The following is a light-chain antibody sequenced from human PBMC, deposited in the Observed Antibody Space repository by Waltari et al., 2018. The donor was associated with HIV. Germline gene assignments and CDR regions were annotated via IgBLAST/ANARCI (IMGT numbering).Light chain of an antibody. CDR3: QVRVTNPVV. V-gene: IGLV3-9*01. CDR2: VDT. J-gene: IGLJ2*01. Sequence: SFELTQPLTVSAALGKPATMNCGGTQMGRRYVCRHQQKPGQAPVLNIYVDTTRPSGLPERFSGSNSGNTATLTIWRAQAGDEADYYCQVRVTNPVVFGGGTNLTVL. CDR1: QMGRRY.